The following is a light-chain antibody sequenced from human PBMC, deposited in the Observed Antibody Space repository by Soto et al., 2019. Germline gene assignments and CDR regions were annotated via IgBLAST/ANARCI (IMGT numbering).Light chain of an antibody. CDR1: QSVSSNH. CDR2: GGS. J-gene: IGKJ1*01. V-gene: IGKV3-20*01. Sequence: DIVLTHSPGTLSLSPVERATLSFRASQSVSSNHLAWYQQKPGQAPRLLIYGGSSRATGIPVRFSGSGSETDFTLTITRLEPEDFAVYYCKQYSSSRTCGQGPKVDIK. CDR3: KQYSSSRT.